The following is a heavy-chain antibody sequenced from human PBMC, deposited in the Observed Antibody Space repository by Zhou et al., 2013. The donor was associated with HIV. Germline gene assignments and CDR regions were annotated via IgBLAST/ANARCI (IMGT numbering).Heavy chain of an antibody. Sequence: QVRLTQSGAGLKEPGASVRVSCKASGYTFTSYFIHWVRQAPGQGLEWMGIINPSADSTIYAQKFQGRVTVTQDTSTSTVYMELSSLRSEDTAVYFCARASAPSVQYHGMDVWAQGTMVTVSS. CDR1: GYTFTSYF. CDR3: ARASAPSVQYHGMDV. J-gene: IGHJ6*02. CDR2: INPSADST. V-gene: IGHV1-46*01.